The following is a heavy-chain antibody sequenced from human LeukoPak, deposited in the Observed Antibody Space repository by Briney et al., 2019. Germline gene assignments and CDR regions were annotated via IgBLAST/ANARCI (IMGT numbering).Heavy chain of an antibody. CDR1: GFTFDDYA. CDR3: ARCGDVRGVITHDAFDI. Sequence: PGRSLRLSCAASGFTFDDYAMHWVRQAPGKGLEWVSGISWNSGSIGYADSVKGRFTISRDNAKNSLYLQMNSLRAEDTAVYYCARCGDVRGVITHDAFDIWGQGTMVTVFS. D-gene: IGHD3-10*02. J-gene: IGHJ3*02. CDR2: ISWNSGSI. V-gene: IGHV3-9*01.